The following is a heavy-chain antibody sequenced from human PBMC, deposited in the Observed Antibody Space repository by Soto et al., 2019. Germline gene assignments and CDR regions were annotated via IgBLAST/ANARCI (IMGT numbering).Heavy chain of an antibody. CDR3: ASTTAYYYYYGMDV. D-gene: IGHD5-18*01. Sequence: PSETLSLTCTVSGGSISSYYWSWIRQPAGKGLEWIGRIYTSGSTNYNPSLKSRVTMSVDTSKNQFSLKLSSVTAADTAVYYCASTTAYYYYYGMDVWGQGTTVTVSS. CDR2: IYTSGST. V-gene: IGHV4-4*07. J-gene: IGHJ6*02. CDR1: GGSISSYY.